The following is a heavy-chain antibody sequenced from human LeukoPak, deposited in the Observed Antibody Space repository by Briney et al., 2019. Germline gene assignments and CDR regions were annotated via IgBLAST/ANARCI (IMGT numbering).Heavy chain of an antibody. CDR2: IYYSGST. Sequence: SETLSLTCTVSGGSINSYYWSWIRQPPGKGLEWLGYIYYSGSTNYNPSLKSRITISVDTSKNEVSLKLSSVTAADTAVYYCARWGEAAAGIYYWGQGTLVTVSS. D-gene: IGHD6-13*01. J-gene: IGHJ4*02. V-gene: IGHV4-59*01. CDR3: ARWGEAAAGIYY. CDR1: GGSINSYY.